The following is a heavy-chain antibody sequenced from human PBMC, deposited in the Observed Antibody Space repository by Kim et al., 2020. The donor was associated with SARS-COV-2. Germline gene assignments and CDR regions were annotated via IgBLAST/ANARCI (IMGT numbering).Heavy chain of an antibody. CDR2: ISVYDGNT. D-gene: IGHD6-19*01. Sequence: ASVKVSCKASGYRFMTYGISWVRQAPGQGLEWMGWISVYDGNTKYAQMLQGRVTMTTDTSTSTAYMELRSLRSDDTAVYYCARLRSGWYVGYFDYWGQGTLVTVSS. J-gene: IGHJ4*02. CDR3: ARLRSGWYVGYFDY. CDR1: GYRFMTYG. V-gene: IGHV1-18*01.